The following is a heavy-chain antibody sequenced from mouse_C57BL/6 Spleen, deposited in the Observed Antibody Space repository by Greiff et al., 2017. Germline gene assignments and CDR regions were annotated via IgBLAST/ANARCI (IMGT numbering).Heavy chain of an antibody. Sequence: QVQLKESGPELVKPGASVKISCKASGYAFSSSWMNWVKQRPGKGLEWIGRIYPGDGDTNYNGKFKGKATLTADKSSSTAYMQLSSLTSEDSAVYFCARGDYPDYWGQGTTLTVSS. CDR1: GYAFSSSW. D-gene: IGHD2-4*01. CDR2: IYPGDGDT. V-gene: IGHV1-82*01. CDR3: ARGDYPDY. J-gene: IGHJ2*01.